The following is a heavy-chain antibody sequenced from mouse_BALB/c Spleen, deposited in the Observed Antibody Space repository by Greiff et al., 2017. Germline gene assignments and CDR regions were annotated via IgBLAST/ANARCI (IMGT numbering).Heavy chain of an antibody. CDR3: ANLLSPY. CDR2: ISDGGSYT. Sequence: EVQGVESGGGLVKPGGSLKLSCAASGFTFSDYYMYWVRQTPEKRLEWVATISDGGSYTYYPDRVKGRFTISRDNAKNNLYLQMSSLKSEDTAMYYGANLLSPYWGQGTLVTVSA. J-gene: IGHJ3*01. D-gene: IGHD2-1*01. V-gene: IGHV5-4*02. CDR1: GFTFSDYY.